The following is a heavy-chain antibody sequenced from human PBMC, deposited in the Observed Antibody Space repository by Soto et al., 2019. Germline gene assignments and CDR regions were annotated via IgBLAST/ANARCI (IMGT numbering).Heavy chain of an antibody. CDR1: GGTFSSYA. J-gene: IGHJ6*02. D-gene: IGHD3-3*01. CDR2: IIPIFGTA. CDR3: ARDLGSITLFGYGMDV. V-gene: IGHV1-69*01. Sequence: QVQLVQSGAEVKKPGSSVKVSCKASGGTFSSYAISWVRQAPGQGLEWMGGIIPIFGTANYAQKFQGRVTITADESTSTAYMELSSLRSEDTAVYYWARDLGSITLFGYGMDVWGQGATVTVSS.